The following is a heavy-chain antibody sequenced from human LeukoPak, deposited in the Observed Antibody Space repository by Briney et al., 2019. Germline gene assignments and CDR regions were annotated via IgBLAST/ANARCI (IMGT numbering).Heavy chain of an antibody. D-gene: IGHD6-19*01. CDR2: IYYSGST. V-gene: IGHV4-39*07. CDR1: GGSISSSSYY. J-gene: IGHJ6*03. CDR3: ARVSYSSGSESYYMDV. Sequence: SETLSLTCIVSGGSISSSSYYWGWIRQPPGKGLEWIGTIYYSGSTYYNPSLKSRVTMSVDTSKNQFSLKLSSVTAADTAVYYCARVSYSSGSESYYMDVWGKGTTVTVSS.